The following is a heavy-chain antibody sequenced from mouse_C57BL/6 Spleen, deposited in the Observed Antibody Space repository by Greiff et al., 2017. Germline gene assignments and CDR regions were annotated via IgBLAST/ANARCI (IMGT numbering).Heavy chain of an antibody. V-gene: IGHV1-53*01. D-gene: IGHD1-1*01. CDR2: INPSNGGT. CDR3: TRAGLITTVHFDV. CDR1: GYTFTSYW. Sequence: ASGYTFTSYWMHWVKQRPGQGLEWIGNINPSNGGTNYNEKFKSKATLTVDKSSSTAYMQLSSLASEDSAVYYCTRAGLITTVHFDVLGTGTTVTGSA. J-gene: IGHJ1*03.